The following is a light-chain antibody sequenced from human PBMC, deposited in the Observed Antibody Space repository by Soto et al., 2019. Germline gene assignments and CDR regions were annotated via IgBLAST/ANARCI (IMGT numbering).Light chain of an antibody. CDR3: QQYLTTPFT. Sequence: DTVMTQSPDSLAVSLGEKTTINCKSSQSVLYSSNNKNYLAWYQQKPGQPPKLLIYWASTRESGVPDRFSGSGSGKDFSLTISSLQAEDVAIYYCQQYLTTPFTFGQGTKLEI. V-gene: IGKV4-1*01. J-gene: IGKJ2*01. CDR2: WAS. CDR1: QSVLYSSNNKNY.